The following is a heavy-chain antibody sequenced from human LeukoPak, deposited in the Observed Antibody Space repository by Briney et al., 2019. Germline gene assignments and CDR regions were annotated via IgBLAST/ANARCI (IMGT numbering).Heavy chain of an antibody. CDR1: GGSFSGYY. V-gene: IGHV3-53*01. D-gene: IGHD3-9*01. J-gene: IGHJ3*02. CDR3: AGGGRITIFSTQRGGGAFDI. Sequence: PSETLSLTCAVYGGSFSGYYWSWIRQPPGKGLEWVSVIYSGGSTYYADSVKGRFTISRDNSKNTLYLQMNSLRAEDTAVYYCAGGGRITIFSTQRGGGAFDIWGQGTMVTVSS. CDR2: IYSGGST.